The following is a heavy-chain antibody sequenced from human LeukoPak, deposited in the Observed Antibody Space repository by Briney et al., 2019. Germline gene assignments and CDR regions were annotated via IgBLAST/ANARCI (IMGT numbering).Heavy chain of an antibody. D-gene: IGHD2-2*01. CDR2: IYYSGST. V-gene: IGHV4-39*01. Sequence: SETLSLTCPVSGGSISSSSYYWGWIRQPPGKGLEWIGSIYYSGSTYYNPSLKSRVTISVDTSKNQFSLKLSSVTAADTAVYYCATLYCSSTSCLTSYYCYYYMDVWGKGTTVTVSS. CDR1: GGSISSSSYY. CDR3: ATLYCSSTSCLTSYYCYYYMDV. J-gene: IGHJ6*03.